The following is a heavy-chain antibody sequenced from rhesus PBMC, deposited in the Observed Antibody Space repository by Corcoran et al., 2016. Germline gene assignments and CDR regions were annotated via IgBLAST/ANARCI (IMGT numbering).Heavy chain of an antibody. Sequence: QVQLQESGPGLVKPSETLSLTCAVSGASLSSYWCSWIRLPPGKGLEWIGEINGNSGSTYYNPSLKSRVTISKDASKNQFSLKLSSVTAADTAVYYCARGLVGSQGSWGQGVVVTVSS. D-gene: IGHD3-34*01. CDR1: GASLSSYW. CDR2: INGNSGST. CDR3: ARGLVGSQGS. J-gene: IGHJ6*01. V-gene: IGHV4-80*01.